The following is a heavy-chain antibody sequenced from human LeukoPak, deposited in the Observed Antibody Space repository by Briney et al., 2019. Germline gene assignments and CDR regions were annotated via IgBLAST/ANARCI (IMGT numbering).Heavy chain of an antibody. CDR1: RYSFTSYW. D-gene: IGHD2-15*01. V-gene: IGHV5-51*01. CDR3: ARRLGYCSGGSCGAFDY. CDR2: IYPGNSET. J-gene: IGHJ4*02. Sequence: GESLKISCKGSRYSFTSYWIGWVRQMPGKGLEWMGIIYPGNSETRYSPSFQGQVTISADKSISTAYLQWSSLKASDTTIYYCARRLGYCSGGSCGAFDYWGQGTLVTVSS.